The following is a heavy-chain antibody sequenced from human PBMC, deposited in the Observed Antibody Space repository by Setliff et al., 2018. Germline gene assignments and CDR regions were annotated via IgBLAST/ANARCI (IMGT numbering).Heavy chain of an antibody. Sequence: SETLSLTCAVSGGAIDNRYYWGWIRQPPGKGLDWIGNINYSGSTNYNPSLKSRVTISLDTSKNHFSLNLRSVTAADTAVYYCARLSPYNTGPPFDYWGQGTLVTVSS. J-gene: IGHJ4*02. CDR3: ARLSPYNTGPPFDY. CDR1: GGAIDNRYY. CDR2: INYSGST. V-gene: IGHV4-59*08. D-gene: IGHD2-8*02.